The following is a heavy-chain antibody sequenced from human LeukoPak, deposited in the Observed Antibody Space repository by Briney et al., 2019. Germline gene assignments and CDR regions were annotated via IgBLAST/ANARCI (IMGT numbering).Heavy chain of an antibody. D-gene: IGHD2-15*01. CDR3: ARGTVRYCSGGSCPTGFDY. J-gene: IGHJ4*02. CDR2: IYHSGST. V-gene: IGHV4-30-2*01. Sequence: ASETLSLTCAVSGGSISSGGYSWSWIRQPPGKGLEWIGYIYHSGSTYYNPSLKSRVTISVDRSKNQFSLKLSSVTAADTAVYYCARGTVRYCSGGSCPTGFDYWGQGTLVTVSS. CDR1: GGSISSGGYS.